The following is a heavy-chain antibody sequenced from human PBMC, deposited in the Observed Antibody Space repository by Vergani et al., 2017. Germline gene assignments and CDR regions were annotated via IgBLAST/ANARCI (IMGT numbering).Heavy chain of an antibody. CDR3: ARALLRRARKSDYVVFDWFDP. J-gene: IGHJ5*02. Sequence: QVQLQQWGAGLLKPSETLSLTCAVSGGSFSGYYWSWIRQPPGTGLEWIGRIYTSGSTNYNPSLKSRVTISVDTSKNQFSLKLSSVTAADTAVYYCARALLRRARKSDYVVFDWFDPWGQGTLVTVSS. D-gene: IGHD4-17*01. CDR1: GGSFSGYY. CDR2: IYTSGST. V-gene: IGHV4-59*10.